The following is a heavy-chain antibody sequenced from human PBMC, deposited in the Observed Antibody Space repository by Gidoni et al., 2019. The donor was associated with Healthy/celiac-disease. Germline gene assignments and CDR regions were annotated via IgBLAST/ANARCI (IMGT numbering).Heavy chain of an antibody. V-gene: IGHV3-30*18. J-gene: IGHJ6*02. Sequence: QVQLVESGGGVVQPGRSLRLSCAASGFTFSSYGMHWVRQAPGKGLEWVAVISYDGSNKYYADSVKGRFTISRDNSKNTLYLQMNSLRAEDTAVYYCAKDRYSPIGIPEGMDVWGQGTTVTVSS. D-gene: IGHD2-21*01. CDR1: GFTFSSYG. CDR2: ISYDGSNK. CDR3: AKDRYSPIGIPEGMDV.